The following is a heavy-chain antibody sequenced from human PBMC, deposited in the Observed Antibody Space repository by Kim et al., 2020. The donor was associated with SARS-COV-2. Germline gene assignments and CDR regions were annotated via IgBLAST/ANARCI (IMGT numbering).Heavy chain of an antibody. CDR3: ARPQALGSSYYFDY. Sequence: SETLSLTCTVSGGSISSSSYYWGWIRQPPGKGLEWIGSIYYSGSTYYNPSLKSRVTISVDTSKNQFSLKLSSVTAADTAVYYCARPQALGSSYYFDYWGQGTLVTVSS. V-gene: IGHV4-39*01. CDR2: IYYSGST. J-gene: IGHJ4*02. CDR1: GGSISSSSYY. D-gene: IGHD1-26*01.